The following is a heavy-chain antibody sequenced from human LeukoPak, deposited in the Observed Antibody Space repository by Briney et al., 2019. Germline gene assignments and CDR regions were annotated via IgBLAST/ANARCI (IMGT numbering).Heavy chain of an antibody. CDR2: IRYDGSNK. Sequence: GGSLTLSCAASGFTFSSYGMHWVRQAPGKGLEWVAFIRYDGSNKYYADSVKGRFTISRDNSKNTLYPQMNSLRAEDTAVYYCAKLAAAGFDYWGQGTLVTVPS. V-gene: IGHV3-30*02. CDR1: GFTFSSYG. CDR3: AKLAAAGFDY. D-gene: IGHD6-13*01. J-gene: IGHJ4*02.